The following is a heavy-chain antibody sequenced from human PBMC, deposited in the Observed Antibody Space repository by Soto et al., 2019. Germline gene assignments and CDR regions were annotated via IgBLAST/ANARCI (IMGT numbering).Heavy chain of an antibody. CDR2: IYYSGST. Sequence: QVQLQESGPGLVKPSETLSLTCTVSGGSISSYYWSWIRQPPGKGLEWIGYIYYSGSTNYNPSLKRRVTISVDTSKNQFPLKLSSVTAADTAVYYCARATGGPLVRGTYNWFDPWGQGTLVTVSS. CDR1: GGSISSYY. CDR3: ARATGGPLVRGTYNWFDP. J-gene: IGHJ5*02. D-gene: IGHD3-10*01. V-gene: IGHV4-59*01.